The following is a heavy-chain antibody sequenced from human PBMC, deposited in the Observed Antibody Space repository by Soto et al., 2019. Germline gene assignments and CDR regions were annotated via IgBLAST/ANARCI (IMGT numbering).Heavy chain of an antibody. J-gene: IGHJ4*02. Sequence: ASVKVSCKASGGTFSSYAISWVRQAPGQGLEWMGGIIPIFGTANYAQKFQGRVTITADESTSTAYMELSSLRSEDTAVYYCAIDCLHLAVTTGSAFDFWGQGTLVTVSS. D-gene: IGHD4-17*01. CDR2: IIPIFGTA. CDR1: GGTFSSYA. V-gene: IGHV1-69*13. CDR3: AIDCLHLAVTTGSAFDF.